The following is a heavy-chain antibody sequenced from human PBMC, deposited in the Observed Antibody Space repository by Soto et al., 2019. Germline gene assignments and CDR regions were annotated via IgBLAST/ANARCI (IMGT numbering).Heavy chain of an antibody. CDR3: ARAVGAPPDC. J-gene: IGHJ4*02. Sequence: QVQLVESGGGVVQPGRSLRLSCAASGFTFSSYAMHWVRQAPGKGLEWVAVISYDGSNKYYADSVKGRFTISRDNSKNTLYLQMNSLRAEDTAVYYCARAVGAPPDCWGQGTLVTVSS. V-gene: IGHV3-30-3*01. CDR1: GFTFSSYA. CDR2: ISYDGSNK. D-gene: IGHD1-26*01.